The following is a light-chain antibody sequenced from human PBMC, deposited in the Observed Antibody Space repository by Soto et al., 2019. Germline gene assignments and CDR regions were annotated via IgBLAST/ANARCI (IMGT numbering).Light chain of an antibody. CDR1: RSDIGSYNY. Sequence: QSALTQPASVSGSPGQSITISCSGTRSDIGSYNYVAWYQQFPGKTPKILIYGVSNRPSGVSSRFSGSKSGNTASLTISGLQAEDEVVYYCISYTGSSTSYVFGSGPKLTVL. V-gene: IGLV2-14*01. CDR2: GVS. CDR3: ISYTGSSTSYV. J-gene: IGLJ1*01.